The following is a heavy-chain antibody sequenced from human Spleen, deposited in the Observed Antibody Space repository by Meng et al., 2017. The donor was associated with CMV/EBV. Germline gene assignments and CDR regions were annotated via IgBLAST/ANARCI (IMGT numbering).Heavy chain of an antibody. Sequence: ASVKVSCKASGYTFTSYYMHWVRQAPGQGLEWMGIINPSGGSTSYAQKFQGRVTMTRDTSTSTVYMELSSLRSEDTAVYYCARDQKSIEGATGEDYWGQGTLVTVSS. J-gene: IGHJ4*02. CDR2: INPSGGST. CDR3: ARDQKSIEGATGEDY. CDR1: GYTFTSYY. V-gene: IGHV1-46*01. D-gene: IGHD1-26*01.